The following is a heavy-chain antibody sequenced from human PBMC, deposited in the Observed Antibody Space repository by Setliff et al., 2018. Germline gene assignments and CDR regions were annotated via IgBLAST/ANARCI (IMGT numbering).Heavy chain of an antibody. J-gene: IGHJ5*02. CDR1: GGSISSGSYY. D-gene: IGHD3-22*01. V-gene: IGHV4-61*09. CDR3: VTAASARSRWYDMGWFDP. Sequence: SETLSLTCTVSGGSISSGSYYWAWIRQPAGKGLEWIGHFYTSGITSYNPSLKSRVTISVDTSKNQFSLKLSSVTAADTAVYYCVTAASARSRWYDMGWFDPWGQGTLVTVSS. CDR2: FYTSGIT.